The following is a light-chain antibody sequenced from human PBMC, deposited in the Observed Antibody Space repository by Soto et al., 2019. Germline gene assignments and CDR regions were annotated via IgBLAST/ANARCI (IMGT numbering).Light chain of an antibody. CDR2: DAS. V-gene: IGKV3-11*01. J-gene: IGKJ3*01. Sequence: EIVLTQSPATLSLSPGERATLSCRASQSVSSYLAWYQQKPGQAPRLLIYDASNRATGIPARFSGSGSGTDFTLHISSLEPEDFAVYYCQQRSNWPPFTLGPGTKVDIK. CDR1: QSVSSY. CDR3: QQRSNWPPFT.